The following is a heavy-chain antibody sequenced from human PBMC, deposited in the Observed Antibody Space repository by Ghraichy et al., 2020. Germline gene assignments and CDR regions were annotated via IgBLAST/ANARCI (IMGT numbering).Heavy chain of an antibody. J-gene: IGHJ3*02. CDR2: ISGSGGST. CDR1: GFTFSSYA. CDR3: AKDRRDGYKIIAHFDAFDI. D-gene: IGHD5-24*01. Sequence: GGSLRLSCAASGFTFSSYAMSWVRQAPGKGLEWVSAISGSGGSTYYADSVKGRFTISRDNSKNTLYLQMNSLRAEDTAVYYCAKDRRDGYKIIAHFDAFDIWGQGTMVTVSS. V-gene: IGHV3-23*01.